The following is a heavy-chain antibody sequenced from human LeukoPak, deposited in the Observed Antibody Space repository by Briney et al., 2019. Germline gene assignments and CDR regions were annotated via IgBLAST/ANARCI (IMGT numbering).Heavy chain of an antibody. CDR3: AKYLSSGWYEGGLRHYYMDV. CDR2: LRGSGDST. CDR1: GFTFSNYA. D-gene: IGHD6-19*01. V-gene: IGHV3-23*01. Sequence: PGGSLRLSRAASGFTFSNYAMRWVREAPGKGRVWGSGLRGSGDSTSYADSVKGRFTVYRDNSKRTLYLQMNSMRAEDTAVYYCAKYLSSGWYEGGLRHYYMDVWGKGTTVTVSS. J-gene: IGHJ6*03.